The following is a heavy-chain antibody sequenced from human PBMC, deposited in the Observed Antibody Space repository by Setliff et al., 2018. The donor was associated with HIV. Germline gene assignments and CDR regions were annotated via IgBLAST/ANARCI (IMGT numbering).Heavy chain of an antibody. CDR3: ARLKVDTIFGVVITNPFDY. CDR2: IKPDGSDQ. CDR1: RFIFSNYW. Sequence: LRLSCAASRFIFSNYWMSWVRQAPGKGLEWVANIKPDGSDQYYVDSVKGRFTIFRDNTKDSLYLQMSSLRAEDTAVYYCARLKVDTIFGVVITNPFDYWGQGTLVTVSS. D-gene: IGHD3-3*01. J-gene: IGHJ4*02. V-gene: IGHV3-7*03.